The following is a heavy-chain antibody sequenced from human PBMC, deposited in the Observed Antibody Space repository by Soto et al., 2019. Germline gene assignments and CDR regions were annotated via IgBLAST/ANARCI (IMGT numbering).Heavy chain of an antibody. V-gene: IGHV1-8*01. CDR3: ARVRADIVVVVAAYFDY. D-gene: IGHD2-15*01. Sequence: ASVKVSCKASGYTFTSYDINWVRQATGQGLEWMGWMNPNSGNTGDAQKFQGRVTMTRNTSISTAYMELSSLRSEDTAVDSCARVRADIVVVVAAYFDYWGQGTLVTVSS. CDR2: MNPNSGNT. J-gene: IGHJ4*02. CDR1: GYTFTSYD.